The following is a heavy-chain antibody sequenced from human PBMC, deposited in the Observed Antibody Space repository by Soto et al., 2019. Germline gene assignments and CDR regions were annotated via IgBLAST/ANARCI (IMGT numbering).Heavy chain of an antibody. V-gene: IGHV3-23*01. CDR1: GFTFSSYA. CDR2: ISGSGGST. CDR3: AKHPNYDFWSGDRGYYYGMDV. D-gene: IGHD3-3*01. Sequence: GGSLRLSCAASGFTFSSYAMSWVRQAPGNGLEWVSSISGSGGSTYYADSVKGRFTISRDNSKNTLYLQMNSLRAEDTAVYYCAKHPNYDFWSGDRGYYYGMDVWGQGTTVTVSS. J-gene: IGHJ6*02.